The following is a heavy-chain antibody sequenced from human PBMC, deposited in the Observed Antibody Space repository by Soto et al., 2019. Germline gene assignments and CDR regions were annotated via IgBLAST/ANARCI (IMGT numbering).Heavy chain of an antibody. D-gene: IGHD6-6*01. CDR2: ISSSGSTI. CDR3: ARSPRGSFFDI. CDR1: GFTFSSYE. Sequence: VGSLRLSCAASGFTFSSYEMNWVRQAPGKGLEWVSYISSSGSTIYYADSVKGRFTISRDNAKNSLYLQMNSLRAEDTAVYYCARSPRGSFFDIWGQGTMVTVSS. J-gene: IGHJ3*02. V-gene: IGHV3-48*03.